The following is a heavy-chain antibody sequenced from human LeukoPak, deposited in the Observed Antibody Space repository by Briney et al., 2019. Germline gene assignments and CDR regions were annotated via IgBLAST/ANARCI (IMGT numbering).Heavy chain of an antibody. CDR2: IYSGGST. V-gene: IGHV3-53*01. CDR3: ARVNQLLTIDY. D-gene: IGHD4/OR15-4a*01. J-gene: IGHJ4*02. Sequence: QPGGSLRLSCAASGFTVSDNYMSWVRQAPWKGLEWVSVIYSGGSTYYSDSVKGRFTISRDNSKNTLYLQMNSLRAEDTAVYYCARVNQLLTIDYWGQGTLVTVSS. CDR1: GFTVSDNY.